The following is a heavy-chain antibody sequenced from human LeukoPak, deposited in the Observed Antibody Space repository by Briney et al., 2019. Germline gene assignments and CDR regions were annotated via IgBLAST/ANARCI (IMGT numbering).Heavy chain of an antibody. CDR1: GFTFSSYS. D-gene: IGHD3-22*01. CDR3: ARVDDSSGYYYFDY. CDR2: ISSSSSYI. Sequence: TGGSLRLSCAASGFTFSSYSMNWVRQAPGKGLEWVSSISSSSSYIYYADSVKGRFTISRDNAKNSLYLQMNSLRAEDTAVYYCARVDDSSGYYYFDYWGQGTLVTVSS. J-gene: IGHJ4*02. V-gene: IGHV3-21*01.